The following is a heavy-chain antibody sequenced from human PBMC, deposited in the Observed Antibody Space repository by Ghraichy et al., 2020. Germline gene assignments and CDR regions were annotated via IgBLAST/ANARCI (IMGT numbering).Heavy chain of an antibody. CDR2: IKQDGSEK. J-gene: IGHJ4*02. Sequence: GGSLRLSCAASGLTFSIYWMSWARQAPGKGLEWVANIKQDGSEKYYVDSVKGRFTISRDNAKNSLYLQMNSLRAEDTAVYYCVEGSFLDWGQGTLVTVSS. D-gene: IGHD3-10*01. V-gene: IGHV3-7*03. CDR1: GLTFSIYW. CDR3: VEGSFLD.